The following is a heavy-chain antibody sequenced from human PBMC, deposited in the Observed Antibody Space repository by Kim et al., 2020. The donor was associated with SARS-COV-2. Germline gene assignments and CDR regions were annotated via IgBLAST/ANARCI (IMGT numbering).Heavy chain of an antibody. Sequence: GGSLRLSCAASGFTFSSYGMHWVRQAPGKGLEWVAVISYDGSNKYYADSVKGRFTISRDNSKNTLYLQMNSLRAEDTAVYYCAKVGVLRYFDWPSSVGVDYWGQGTLVTVSS. J-gene: IGHJ4*02. CDR2: ISYDGSNK. V-gene: IGHV3-30*18. CDR1: GFTFSSYG. CDR3: AKVGVLRYFDWPSSVGVDY. D-gene: IGHD3-9*01.